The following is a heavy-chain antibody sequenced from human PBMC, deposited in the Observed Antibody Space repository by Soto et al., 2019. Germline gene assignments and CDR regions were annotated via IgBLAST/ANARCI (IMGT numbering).Heavy chain of an antibody. D-gene: IGHD6-13*01. V-gene: IGHV3-7*01. Sequence: GGSLRLSCAASGFTFSSYWMSWVRQAPGKGLEWVANIKQDGSEKYYVDSVKGRFTISRDNAKNSLYLQMNSLRAEDTAVYYWARTARYSSSWDGRDWFDPWGQGTLVTVSS. CDR2: IKQDGSEK. CDR1: GFTFSSYW. J-gene: IGHJ5*02. CDR3: ARTARYSSSWDGRDWFDP.